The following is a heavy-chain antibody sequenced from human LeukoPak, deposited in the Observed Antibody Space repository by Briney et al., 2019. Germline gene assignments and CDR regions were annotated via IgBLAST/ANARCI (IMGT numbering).Heavy chain of an antibody. CDR3: ARLIIAAAGKGWFDP. Sequence: PSETLSLTCAVSGGSISSSNWWSWVRQPPGKGLEWIGEIDHSGSTNYNPSLKSRVTISVDTSKNQFSLKLSSVTAADTAVYYCARLIIAAAGKGWFDPWGQGTLVTVTS. D-gene: IGHD6-13*01. V-gene: IGHV4-4*02. CDR1: GGSISSSNW. J-gene: IGHJ5*02. CDR2: IDHSGST.